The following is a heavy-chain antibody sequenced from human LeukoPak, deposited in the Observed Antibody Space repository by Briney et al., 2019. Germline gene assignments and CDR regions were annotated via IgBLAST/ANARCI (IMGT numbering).Heavy chain of an antibody. V-gene: IGHV3-23*01. D-gene: IGHD5-24*01. CDR2: ISGSGGST. Sequence: GGSLRLSCAASGFTFSSYAMSWVRQAPGKGLELVSSISGSGGSTYYADSVKGRFTISRDNSKNTLYLQMNSLRAEDTAVYYCAKAPASRWLQLSYYFDYWGQGTLVTVSS. J-gene: IGHJ4*02. CDR1: GFTFSSYA. CDR3: AKAPASRWLQLSYYFDY.